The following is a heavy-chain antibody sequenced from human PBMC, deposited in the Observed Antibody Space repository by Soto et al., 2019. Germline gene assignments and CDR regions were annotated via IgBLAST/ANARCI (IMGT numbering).Heavy chain of an antibody. J-gene: IGHJ4*02. CDR1: GYTFTSYA. CDR3: ARETIAVAGYLDY. CDR2: INAGNGNT. D-gene: IGHD6-19*01. Sequence: ASVKVSCKASGYTFTSYAMHWVRQAPGQRLEWMGWINAGNGNTKYSQKIQGRVTISRDNAKNSLYLQMNSLRAEDTAVYYCARETIAVAGYLDYWGQGTLVTVSS. V-gene: IGHV1-3*01.